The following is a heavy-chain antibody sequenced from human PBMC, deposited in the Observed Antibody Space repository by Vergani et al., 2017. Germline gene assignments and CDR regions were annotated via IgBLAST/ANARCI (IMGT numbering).Heavy chain of an antibody. CDR2: IYYSGST. Sequence: QVQLQESGPGLVKPSETLSLTCTVSGGSISSYYWSWIRQPPGKGLEWIGYIYYSGSTNYNPSLKSRVTISVDTSKNQFSLKLSSVTAADTAVYYCARLDYTVIVAYWGQGTLVTVSS. V-gene: IGHV4-59*01. D-gene: IGHD3-22*01. CDR3: ARLDYTVIVAY. CDR1: GGSISSYY. J-gene: IGHJ4*02.